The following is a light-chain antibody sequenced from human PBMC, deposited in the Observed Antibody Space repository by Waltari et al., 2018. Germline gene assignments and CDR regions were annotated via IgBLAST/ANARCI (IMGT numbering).Light chain of an antibody. CDR2: DVT. CDR3: CSFRGGDSFV. V-gene: IGLV2-14*03. J-gene: IGLJ1*01. CDR1: TSDLGYYYY. Sequence: QSALTQPASVSGSPGQSTPIPCIGTTSDLGYYYYVSWYQQFPGKAPKLIIYDVTKRPSGISGRFSGSKSGNTASLTISGLQAEDEGDYYCCSFRGGDSFVFGTGTRVTVV.